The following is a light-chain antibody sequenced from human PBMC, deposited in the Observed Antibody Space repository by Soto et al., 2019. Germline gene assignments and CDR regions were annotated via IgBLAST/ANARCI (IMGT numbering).Light chain of an antibody. J-gene: IGLJ3*02. CDR1: SSDVGGYDH. CDR3: SSFTSSSTHWV. Sequence: QSALTQPASVSGSPGQAITISCTGTSSDVGGYDHVSWYQQHPGEVPKLIIYEVSNRPSGVSNRFSGSKSGNTASLTISGLQAEDEADYYCSSFTSSSTHWVFGGGTKVTVL. CDR2: EVS. V-gene: IGLV2-14*01.